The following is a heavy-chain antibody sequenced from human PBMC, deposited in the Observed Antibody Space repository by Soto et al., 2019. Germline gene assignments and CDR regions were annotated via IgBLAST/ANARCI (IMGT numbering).Heavy chain of an antibody. D-gene: IGHD3-9*01. CDR3: AKDNDILTGYYYFDY. CDR2: ISGSGGST. V-gene: IGHV3-23*01. J-gene: IGHJ4*02. CDR1: GFTFSSYA. Sequence: XSLKISCAASGFTFSSYAMSWVLQAPGKGLEWVSAISGSGGSTYYVDSVKGRFTISRDNSKNTLYLQMNSLRAEDTAVYYCAKDNDILTGYYYFDYWGQGTLVTVSS.